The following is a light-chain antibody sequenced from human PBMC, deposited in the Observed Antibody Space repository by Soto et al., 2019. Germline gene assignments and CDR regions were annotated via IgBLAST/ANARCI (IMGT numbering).Light chain of an antibody. J-gene: IGKJ1*01. CDR2: DPS. CDR3: QQYESFSRT. V-gene: IGKV1-5*01. CDR1: QSIKIC. Sequence: DIQMTQSPSTLPAFVGDRVTIPCRASQSIKICWAWYQYKPGQAPKLLIYDPSSLESWVPSRFTGSVSETEFTLTISSLQPDDFATYYCQQYESFSRTFGQGTRVEIK.